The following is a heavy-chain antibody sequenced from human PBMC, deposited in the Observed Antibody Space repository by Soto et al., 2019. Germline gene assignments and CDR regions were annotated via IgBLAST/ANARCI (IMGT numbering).Heavy chain of an antibody. CDR3: AKFGNPYGDYSNPFFDY. J-gene: IGHJ4*02. CDR1: GFTFSSYA. CDR2: ISGSGGST. D-gene: IGHD4-17*01. Sequence: GGSLRLSCAASGFTFSSYAMSWVRQAPGKGLEWVSAISGSGGSTYYADSVKGRFTISRDNSKNTLYLQMNSLRAEDTAVYYCAKFGNPYGDYSNPFFDYWGQGTLVTVSS. V-gene: IGHV3-23*01.